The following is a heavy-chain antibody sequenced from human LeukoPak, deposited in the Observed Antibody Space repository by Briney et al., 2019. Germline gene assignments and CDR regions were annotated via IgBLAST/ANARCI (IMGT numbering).Heavy chain of an antibody. V-gene: IGHV3-66*01. CDR2: IYSGGST. D-gene: IGHD3-9*01. J-gene: IGHJ4*02. CDR1: XXTVRSNY. Sequence: QPGVSLRLSCAXSXXTVRSNYMSWVRQARGKGLEWVSIIYSGGSTHYGDSVKGRFTISRDNSKNTLYLQMNSLRAEDTAVYYCARANYEILTGYLYFDYWGQGTLVTVSS. CDR3: ARANYEILTGYLYFDY.